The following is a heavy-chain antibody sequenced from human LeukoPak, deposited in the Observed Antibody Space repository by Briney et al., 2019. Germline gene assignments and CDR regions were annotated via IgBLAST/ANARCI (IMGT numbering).Heavy chain of an antibody. CDR3: ARGGVYSASSDFQH. D-gene: IGHD5-12*01. Sequence: SVKVSCKASGYTFTSYAMNWVRQAPGQGLEWMGGIIPVFGSANYAQKFQGRVSITADESTSTAYMEMSSLRFEDTAVYYCARGGVYSASSDFQHWGQGTLVTVSS. V-gene: IGHV1-69*13. CDR1: GYTFTSYA. CDR2: IIPVFGSA. J-gene: IGHJ1*01.